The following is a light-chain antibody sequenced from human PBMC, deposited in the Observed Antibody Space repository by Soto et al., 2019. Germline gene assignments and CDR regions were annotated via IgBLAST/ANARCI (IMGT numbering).Light chain of an antibody. V-gene: IGKV3-20*01. CDR2: GAS. CDR1: QSVSTSY. CDR3: QHYGSSPR. J-gene: IGKJ1*01. Sequence: IVLTQSPGTLSLSPGERATLSCRASQSVSTSYLAWYQQRPGQAPRLLIYGASSRATGIPDRFSGSGSGTDFTLTISRLESEDCAVYYCQHYGSSPRFGQGTQVEIK.